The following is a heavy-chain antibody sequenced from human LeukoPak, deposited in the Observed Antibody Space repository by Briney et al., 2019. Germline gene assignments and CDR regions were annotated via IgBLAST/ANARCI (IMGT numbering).Heavy chain of an antibody. CDR2: IKHDGSEK. CDR3: ATDRGWRTSGYYLYYFEY. J-gene: IGHJ4*02. CDR1: GFIFTNYF. V-gene: IGHV3-7*01. Sequence: GGSLRLSCAASGFIFTNYFMSWVRQAPGKGLEWVASIKHDGSEKYYVDPVRGRFTISRDNTMNSLYLQMSSLRAEDTAVYYCATDRGWRTSGYYLYYFEYWGQGALVTYSS. D-gene: IGHD3-3*01.